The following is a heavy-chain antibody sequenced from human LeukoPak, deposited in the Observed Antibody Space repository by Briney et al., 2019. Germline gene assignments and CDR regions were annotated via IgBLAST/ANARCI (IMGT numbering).Heavy chain of an antibody. Sequence: VASVKVSCKASGGTFSSYAISWVRQAPGQGLEWMGGIIPIFGTANYAQKFQGRVTITADKSASTAYMELSSLRSEDTAVYYCASLAAAGGGYYYYMDVWGKGTTVTVSS. D-gene: IGHD6-13*01. CDR1: GGTFSSYA. J-gene: IGHJ6*03. CDR2: IIPIFGTA. V-gene: IGHV1-69*06. CDR3: ASLAAAGGGYYYYMDV.